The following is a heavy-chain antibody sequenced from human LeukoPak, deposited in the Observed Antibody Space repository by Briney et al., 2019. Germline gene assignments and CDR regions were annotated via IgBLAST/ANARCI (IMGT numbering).Heavy chain of an antibody. CDR1: GGTFSSYA. CDR3: ARDDEGYNWFDP. D-gene: IGHD2-15*01. J-gene: IGHJ5*02. V-gene: IGHV1-69*04. CDR2: IIPILGIA. Sequence: SVKVSCKASGGTFSSYAISWVRQAPGQGLEWMGRIIPILGIANYAQKFQGRVTITADKSTSTAYMELSGLRSEDTAVYYCARDDEGYNWFDPWGQGTLVTVSS.